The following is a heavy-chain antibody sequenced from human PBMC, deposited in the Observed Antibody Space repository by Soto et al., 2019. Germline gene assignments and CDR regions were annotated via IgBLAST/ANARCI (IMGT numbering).Heavy chain of an antibody. D-gene: IGHD1-26*01. CDR3: ARDKRIVGATALSY. CDR2: IVPIFGTA. V-gene: IGHV1-69*05. CDR1: GGPFISYA. J-gene: IGHJ4*02. Sequence: SVKVACNASGGPFISYAIGWVRQAPGQGLEWMGGIVPIFGTANYAQKLQCRVTMTTDTSTSTAYMELRSLRSDDTAVYYCARDKRIVGATALSYWGQGTLVTVSS.